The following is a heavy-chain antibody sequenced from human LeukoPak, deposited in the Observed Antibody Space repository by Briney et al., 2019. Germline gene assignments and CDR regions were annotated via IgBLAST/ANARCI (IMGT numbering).Heavy chain of an antibody. CDR3: ARSGSGWDAFDI. J-gene: IGHJ3*02. Sequence: ASVKVSCKASGYTFTSYAMHWVRQAPGQRPEWMGWINAGNGNTKYSQKFQGRVTITRDTSASTAYMELSSLRSEDTAVYYCARSGSGWDAFDIWGQGTMVTVSS. V-gene: IGHV1-3*01. CDR2: INAGNGNT. D-gene: IGHD6-19*01. CDR1: GYTFTSYA.